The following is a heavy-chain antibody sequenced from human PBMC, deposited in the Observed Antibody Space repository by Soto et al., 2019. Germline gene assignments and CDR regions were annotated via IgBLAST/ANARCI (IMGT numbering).Heavy chain of an antibody. Sequence: ASLKVSCKSSGYTFTGYYMHGGRQSPGQGLEWMGWINPNSGGTNYAQKFQGWVTMTRDTSISTAYMELSRLRSDDTAVYYCAREYKGYSSGWYEYWGQGTLVTVSS. J-gene: IGHJ4*02. CDR2: INPNSGGT. CDR3: AREYKGYSSGWYEY. CDR1: GYTFTGYY. V-gene: IGHV1-2*04. D-gene: IGHD6-19*01.